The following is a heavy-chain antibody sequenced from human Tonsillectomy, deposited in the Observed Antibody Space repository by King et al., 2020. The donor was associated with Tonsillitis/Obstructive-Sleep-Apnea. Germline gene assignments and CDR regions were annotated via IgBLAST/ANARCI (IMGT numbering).Heavy chain of an antibody. CDR2: IYPGDSDT. CDR3: ARHDVMGGYENSYYLDV. CDR1: GYSFTTYW. D-gene: IGHD5-12*01. J-gene: IGHJ6*03. Sequence: QLVQSGAEVKKPGESLKISCKGSGYSFTTYWIGWVRQMPGKGLEWMGIIYPGDSDTIYSPSFQDQVTISADKSISAAYLQWSSLKASDTAMYYCARHDVMGGYENSYYLDVWGEGTTVTVSS. V-gene: IGHV5-51*01.